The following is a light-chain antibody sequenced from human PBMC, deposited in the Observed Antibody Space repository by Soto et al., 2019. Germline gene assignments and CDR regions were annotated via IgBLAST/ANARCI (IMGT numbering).Light chain of an antibody. CDR1: QSVRSN. CDR3: QQYDNWPPT. J-gene: IGKJ5*01. Sequence: EIVMAQSPSPLSISPGERSTPSVRSSQSVRSNLAWYHQKPGQAPRLLIYGASTRATGIPARFSGSGSGTEFTLTINSLQSEDFVVYYCQQYDNWPPTFGQGTRLEIK. V-gene: IGKV3D-15*01. CDR2: GAS.